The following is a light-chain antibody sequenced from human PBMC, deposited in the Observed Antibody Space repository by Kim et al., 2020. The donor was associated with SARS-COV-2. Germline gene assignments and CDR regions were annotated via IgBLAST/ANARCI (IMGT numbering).Light chain of an antibody. CDR3: QLYGNSVT. Sequence: WSPGERATLSCMASQSVDTKLLSGDQQKPGQAPRVVIYGASTRAAGIPDRFSGSGSGTDFTLTIIRLEPEDFAVYYCQLYGNSVTFGQGTRLEIK. V-gene: IGKV3-20*01. CDR2: GAS. J-gene: IGKJ5*01. CDR1: QSVDTKL.